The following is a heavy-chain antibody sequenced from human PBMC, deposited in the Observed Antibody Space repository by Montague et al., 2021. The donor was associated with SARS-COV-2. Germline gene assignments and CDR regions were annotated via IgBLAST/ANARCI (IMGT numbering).Heavy chain of an antibody. CDR1: GFTFSGYS. V-gene: IGHV3-21*01. J-gene: IGHJ4*02. CDR2: ISSSSSYI. D-gene: IGHD4-17*01. Sequence: SLSLSCAASGFTFSGYSMNWVRQAPGKGLEWVSSISSSSSYIYYADSVKGRFTISRDNAKNSLYLQMNSLRAEDTAVYYCARTLTTVTSDYFDYWGQGTLVTVSS. CDR3: ARTLTTVTSDYFDY.